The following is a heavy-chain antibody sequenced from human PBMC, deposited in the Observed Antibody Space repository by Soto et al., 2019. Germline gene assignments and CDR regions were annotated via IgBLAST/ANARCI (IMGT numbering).Heavy chain of an antibody. CDR2: ISYSGST. CDR1: GGSISSYY. CDR3: ARASPYGDYALDY. Sequence: PXETLSLTCTVSGGSISSYYWIWIRQPPGKGLEWIGYISYSGSTNYNPSLKSRPTISVDTSKNQFSLKLRSVTAADTAVYYCARASPYGDYALDYWGQGTLVTVSS. J-gene: IGHJ4*02. D-gene: IGHD4-17*01. V-gene: IGHV4-59*01.